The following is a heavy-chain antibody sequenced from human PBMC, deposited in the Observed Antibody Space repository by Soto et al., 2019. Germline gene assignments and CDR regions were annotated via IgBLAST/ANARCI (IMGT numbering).Heavy chain of an antibody. CDR2: IKSKTDGGTT. V-gene: IGHV3-15*01. CDR3: TTDPGGVPAAEYYYYYMDV. D-gene: IGHD2-2*01. CDR1: GFTFSNAW. J-gene: IGHJ6*03. Sequence: GGSLRLSCAASGFTFSNAWMSWVRQAPGKGLEWVGRIKSKTDGGTTDYAAPVKGRFTISRDDSKNTLYLQMNSLKTEDTAVYYCTTDPGGVPAAEYYYYYMDVWGKGTTVTVSS.